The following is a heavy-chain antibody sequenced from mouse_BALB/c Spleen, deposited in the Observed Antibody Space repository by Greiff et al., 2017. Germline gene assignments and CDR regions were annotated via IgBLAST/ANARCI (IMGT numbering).Heavy chain of an antibody. CDR1: GYTFTSYW. V-gene: IGHV1S81*02. J-gene: IGHJ4*01. CDR2: INPSNGRT. CDR3: ARREGYDAMDY. Sequence: VQLQQPGAELVKPGASVKLSCKASGYTFTSYWMHWVKQRPGQGLEWIGEINPSNGRTNYNEKFKSKATLTVDKSSSTAYMQLSSLTSEDSAVYYCARREGYDAMDYWGQGTSVTVSA.